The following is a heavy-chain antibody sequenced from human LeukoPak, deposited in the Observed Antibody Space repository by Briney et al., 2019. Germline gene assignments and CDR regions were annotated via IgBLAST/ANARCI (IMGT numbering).Heavy chain of an antibody. CDR3: AKDLEDYGGNSFPWR. CDR1: GFTFSSYA. Sequence: PGGTLRLSCAVSGFTFSSYAMSWARQAPGKGLEWASDISCSGGSTYYADSVKGRFTISRDNSKNTLYLQMNSLRAEDTAVYYCAKDLEDYGGNSFPWRWGQGTLVTVSS. J-gene: IGHJ4*02. D-gene: IGHD4-23*01. CDR2: ISCSGGST. V-gene: IGHV3-23*01.